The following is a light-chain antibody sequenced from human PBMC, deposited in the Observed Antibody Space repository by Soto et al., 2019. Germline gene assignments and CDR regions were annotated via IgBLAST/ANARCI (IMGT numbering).Light chain of an antibody. Sequence: EIVLTQSPATLSLSPGETATLSCRTSQSVGDYLAWYQQKPGQAPRVLIYDASNRAPGIPARFSGSGYGTDFTLTITSLEPEDFAVYYCQQRRDWPRVTFGRGAKVEIK. J-gene: IGKJ4*01. V-gene: IGKV3-11*01. CDR3: QQRRDWPRVT. CDR2: DAS. CDR1: QSVGDY.